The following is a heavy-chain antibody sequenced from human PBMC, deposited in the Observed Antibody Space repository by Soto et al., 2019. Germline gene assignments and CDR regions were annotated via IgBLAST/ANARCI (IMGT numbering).Heavy chain of an antibody. V-gene: IGHV4-59*08. D-gene: IGHD5-12*01. Sequence: SETLSLTCTVARCSISSYYWSWIRQPPGKGLEWIGYIYYSGSTNYNPSLKSRVTISVDTSKNQFSLKLSSVTAADTAVYYCARRRDGYNDAFDIWGQGTMVT. CDR1: RCSISSYY. J-gene: IGHJ3*02. CDR3: ARRRDGYNDAFDI. CDR2: IYYSGST.